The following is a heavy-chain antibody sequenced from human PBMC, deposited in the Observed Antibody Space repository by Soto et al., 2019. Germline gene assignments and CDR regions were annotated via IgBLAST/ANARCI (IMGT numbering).Heavy chain of an antibody. CDR1: GYSFTSYW. J-gene: IGHJ6*02. CDR2: IYPGDSDT. CDR3: ARQKYYGSGSHNYYYYGMDV. D-gene: IGHD3-10*01. V-gene: IGHV5-51*01. Sequence: GESLKISCKGSGYSFTSYWIGWVRQMPGKGLEWMGIIYPGDSDTRYSPSFQGQVTISADKSISTAYLQWSSLKASDTAMYYCARQKYYGSGSHNYYYYGMDVWGQGTTVTVSS.